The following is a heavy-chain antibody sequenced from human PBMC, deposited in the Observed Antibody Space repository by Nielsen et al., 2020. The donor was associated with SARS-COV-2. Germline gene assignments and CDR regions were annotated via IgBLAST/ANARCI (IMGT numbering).Heavy chain of an antibody. CDR2: ISAYNGNT. V-gene: IGHV1-18*01. D-gene: IGHD7-27*01. Sequence: ASVKVSCKASGYTFTSYGISWVRQAPGQGLEWMGWISAYNGNTNYAQKLQGRVTMTTDTSTSTAYMELWSLRSDDTAVYYCAREFRLTGEGLYYYYGMDVWGQGTTVTVSS. J-gene: IGHJ6*02. CDR1: GYTFTSYG. CDR3: AREFRLTGEGLYYYYGMDV.